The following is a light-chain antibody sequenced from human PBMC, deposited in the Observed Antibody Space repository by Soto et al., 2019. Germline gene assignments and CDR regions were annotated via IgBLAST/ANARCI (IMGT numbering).Light chain of an antibody. J-gene: IGKJ1*01. Sequence: EIVMTQSPATLSVSPGEGATLSCRASQRISSNLAWYQQKPGQTPRLLIYDASTRATGIPARFSGSGSGTEFTLTISSLQSEDFALYYCQQYNYWPPAFGQGTKVDI. CDR3: QQYNYWPPA. CDR2: DAS. CDR1: QRISSN. V-gene: IGKV3-15*01.